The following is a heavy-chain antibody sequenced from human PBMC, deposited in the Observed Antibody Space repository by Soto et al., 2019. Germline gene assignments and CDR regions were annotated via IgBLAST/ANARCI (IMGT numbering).Heavy chain of an antibody. CDR2: FIPIFGTA. D-gene: IGHD3-3*01. Sequence: SVKVSCKASGGTFSSYAISWVRQAPGQGLEWMGGFIPIFGTANYAQKFQGRVTITADESTSTAYMELSSLRSEDTAVYYCARAPYDFHVPNNLPYYYYYGMDVWGQGTTVTVSS. CDR1: GGTFSSYA. V-gene: IGHV1-69*13. CDR3: ARAPYDFHVPNNLPYYYYYGMDV. J-gene: IGHJ6*02.